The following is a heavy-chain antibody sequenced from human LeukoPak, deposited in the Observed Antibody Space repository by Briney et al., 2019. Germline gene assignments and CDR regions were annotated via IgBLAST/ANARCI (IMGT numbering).Heavy chain of an antibody. D-gene: IGHD2-2*02. CDR2: ISSSGSYI. J-gene: IGHJ4*02. CDR3: ARDLSSSTSCYTY. V-gene: IGHV3-21*01. Sequence: GGSLRLSCAASGFTFSSYSMNWVRQAPGKGLKWVSSISSSGSYIYYADSVKGRFTISRDNAKNSLYLQMDSLRVEDTAVYYCARDLSSSTSCYTYWGQGTLVTVSS. CDR1: GFTFSSYS.